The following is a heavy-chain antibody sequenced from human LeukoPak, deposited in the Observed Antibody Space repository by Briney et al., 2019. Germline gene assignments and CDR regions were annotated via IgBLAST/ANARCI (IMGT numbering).Heavy chain of an antibody. D-gene: IGHD4-17*01. CDR2: INSSGSTI. J-gene: IGHJ4*02. CDR1: GFTFSSYE. CDR3: ARVYGDYGYIDY. Sequence: GGTLRLSCTASGFTFSSYEKNWVRQAPGKGLDWLSYINSSGSTIYYADSMKGRFTISRANAKNSLYLQMNSLRAEETAVYYGARVYGDYGYIDYWGQGTLVTVSS. V-gene: IGHV3-48*03.